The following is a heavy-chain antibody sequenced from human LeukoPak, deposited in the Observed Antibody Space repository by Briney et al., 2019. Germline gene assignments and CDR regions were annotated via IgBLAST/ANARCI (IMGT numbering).Heavy chain of an antibody. D-gene: IGHD4-23*01. CDR1: GFTFSNYA. J-gene: IGHJ4*02. CDR3: ARGARKGDDYGGFFDY. CDR2: ISYDGSYK. V-gene: IGHV3-30*04. Sequence: PGGSLRLSCAASGFTFSNYALHWVRQAPGKGLEWVAVISYDGSYKYYADSVKGRFTISRDNSKNTVYLQMNSLRAEDTAVYYCARGARKGDDYGGFFDYWGQGTLVTVSS.